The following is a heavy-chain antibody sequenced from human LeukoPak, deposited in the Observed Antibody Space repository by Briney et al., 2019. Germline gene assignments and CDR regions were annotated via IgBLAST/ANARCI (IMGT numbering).Heavy chain of an antibody. J-gene: IGHJ3*02. Sequence: GGSLRLSCAASGFIFSDHYMDWVRQAPGKGLEWVGRTRNEANIYTTKYAASVKGRFTTSRDDSKNSLYLQMNSLKTEDTAVYYCASPVGATTVRAFDNWGQGTMVTVSS. CDR3: ASPVGATTVRAFDN. V-gene: IGHV3-72*01. CDR2: TRNEANIYTT. CDR1: GFIFSDHY. D-gene: IGHD1-26*01.